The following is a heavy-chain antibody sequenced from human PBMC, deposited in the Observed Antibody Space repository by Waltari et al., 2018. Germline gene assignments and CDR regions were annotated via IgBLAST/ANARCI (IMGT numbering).Heavy chain of an antibody. Sequence: EVLLVEAGGGLVQTGGSLSLSCAASRCAFSTLWMNWVRQAPGKGLEWVDNINQDGSEEYYVDSVKGRFTISRDNAKNSLYLEMKTLRAEDTAIYYCARTGARWLQFAAFDIWGQGTMVTVSS. V-gene: IGHV3-7*01. CDR1: RCAFSTLW. J-gene: IGHJ3*02. CDR3: ARTGARWLQFAAFDI. D-gene: IGHD5-12*01. CDR2: INQDGSEE.